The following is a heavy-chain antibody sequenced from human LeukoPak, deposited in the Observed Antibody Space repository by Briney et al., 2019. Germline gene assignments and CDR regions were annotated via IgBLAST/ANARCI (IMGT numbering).Heavy chain of an antibody. D-gene: IGHD3-3*01. J-gene: IGHJ6*02. CDR3: ASLDFWSGYSNGMDV. CDR2: MNPNSGNT. Sequence: ASVKVSCKASGYTFTSYDINWVRQATGQGLEWMGWMNPNSGNTGYAQKFQGRVTMTRNTSIGTAYMELSSLRSEDTAVYYCASLDFWSGYSNGMDVWGQGTTVTVSS. CDR1: GYTFTSYD. V-gene: IGHV1-8*01.